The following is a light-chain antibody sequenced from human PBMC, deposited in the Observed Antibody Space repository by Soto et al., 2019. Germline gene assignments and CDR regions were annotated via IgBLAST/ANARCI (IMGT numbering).Light chain of an antibody. CDR2: DAS. J-gene: IGKJ1*01. Sequence: DIPMTQSPSTLSVSVGDRVTITCRASQSISSWLAWYQQKPGKAPKLLIYDASSLKSGVPSRFSGSGSGTEFTLTINSLHPDDFATHYCQHYNSYFHTFGQGTKVEIK. CDR3: QHYNSYFHT. CDR1: QSISSW. V-gene: IGKV1-5*01.